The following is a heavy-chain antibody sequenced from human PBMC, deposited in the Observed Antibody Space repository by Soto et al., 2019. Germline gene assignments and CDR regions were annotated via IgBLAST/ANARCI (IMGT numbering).Heavy chain of an antibody. CDR2: IIPIFGTA. Sequence: VQLVQSGAEVKKPGSSVKVSCKASGGTFSSYAISWVRQAPGQGLEWMGGIIPIFGTANYAQKFQGRVTITADESTSTAYMELSSLRSEDTAVYYCARVIRLGELSLYGGLELPNWFDPWGQGTLVTVSS. J-gene: IGHJ5*02. CDR3: ARVIRLGELSLYGGLELPNWFDP. CDR1: GGTFSSYA. D-gene: IGHD3-16*02. V-gene: IGHV1-69*01.